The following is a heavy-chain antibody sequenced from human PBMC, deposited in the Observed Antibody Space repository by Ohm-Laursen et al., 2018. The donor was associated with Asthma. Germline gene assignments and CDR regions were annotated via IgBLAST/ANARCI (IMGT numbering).Heavy chain of an antibody. V-gene: IGHV4-39*01. D-gene: IGHD3-22*01. CDR1: GGSISSSSYY. CDR2: IYYSGST. J-gene: IGHJ4*02. CDR3: GSRVEYDNSERHYFDH. Sequence: SETLSLTCTVSGGSISSSSYYWGWIRQPPGKGLEWIGSIYYSGSTYYNPSLKSRVTISVDTSKNQFSLKLSSVTAADTAVYYCGSRVEYDNSERHYFDHWGQGSLVTVSS.